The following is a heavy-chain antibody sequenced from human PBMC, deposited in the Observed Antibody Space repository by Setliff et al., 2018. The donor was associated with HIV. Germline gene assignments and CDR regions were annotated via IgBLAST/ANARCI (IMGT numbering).Heavy chain of an antibody. D-gene: IGHD5-18*01. CDR1: GGSISSHY. CDR3: ASSGYTFAFNWFDP. CDR2: IYYSGST. Sequence: PSETLSLTCTVSGGSISSHYWSWIRQPPGKGLEWIGYIYYSGSTNYSPSLKSRVTISLDTSKNQVSLNLNSVTAADTAVYYCASSGYTFAFNWFDPWGQGTLVTVSS. V-gene: IGHV4-59*11. J-gene: IGHJ5*02.